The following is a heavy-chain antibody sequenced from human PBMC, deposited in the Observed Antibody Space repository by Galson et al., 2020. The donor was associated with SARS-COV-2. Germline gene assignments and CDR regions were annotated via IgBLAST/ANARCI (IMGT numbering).Heavy chain of an antibody. D-gene: IGHD3-22*01. CDR1: GYSISSGYY. CDR3: ARDLTNPYYYDSSGYYWEAAGGGF. CDR2: IYHSGST. Sequence: ASETLSLTCAVSGYSISSGYYWGWIRQPPGKGLEWIGSIYHSGSTYYNPSLKSRFTISVDTSKNQFSLKLSSVTAADTAVYYCARDLTNPYYYDSSGYYWEAAGGGFWGQGTLVTVSS. J-gene: IGHJ4*02. V-gene: IGHV4-38-2*02.